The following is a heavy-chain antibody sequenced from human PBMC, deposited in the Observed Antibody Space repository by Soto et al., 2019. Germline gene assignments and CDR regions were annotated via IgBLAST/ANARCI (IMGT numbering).Heavy chain of an antibody. CDR2: ISGSGGST. V-gene: IGHV3-23*01. J-gene: IGHJ6*03. Sequence: EVQLLESGGGLVQPGGSLRLSCAASGFTFSSYAMSWVRQAPGKGLEWVSAISGSGGSTYYADSVKGRFTISRDNSKNTVYLQMDSLRAEDTAVYYWAKGGGYYYYYMDVWGKGTTVTVSS. CDR3: AKGGGYYYYYMDV. CDR1: GFTFSSYA. D-gene: IGHD3-16*01.